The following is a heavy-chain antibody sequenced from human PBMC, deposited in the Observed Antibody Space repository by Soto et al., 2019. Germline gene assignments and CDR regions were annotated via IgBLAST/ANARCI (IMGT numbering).Heavy chain of an antibody. CDR1: GFTFSSSV. V-gene: IGHV3-30*18. CDR2: ISYDGSNK. CDR3: AKGWDRGVYSYGSDY. D-gene: IGHD5-18*01. J-gene: IGHJ4*02. Sequence: GGSRRLSCAASGFTFSSSVMHGVGQAPGKGLEWVAVISYDGSNKYYADSVKGRFTISRDNSKNTLYLQMNSLRAEDTAVYYCAKGWDRGVYSYGSDYWGQGTLVTVSS.